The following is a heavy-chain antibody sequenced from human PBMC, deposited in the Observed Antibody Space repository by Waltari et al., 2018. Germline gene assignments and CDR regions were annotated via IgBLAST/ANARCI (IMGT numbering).Heavy chain of an antibody. Sequence: EVQLVESGGGLVQPGGSLRLSCAASGFTFSDHYMDWVRQAPGKGLEWVGRTRNKANSYTTEYAASVKGRFTISRDDSKNSLYLQMNSLKTEDTAVYYCARDSGSAVLWGQRTLVIVSS. V-gene: IGHV3-72*01. J-gene: IGHJ4*02. CDR1: GFTFSDHY. CDR2: TRNKANSYTT. CDR3: ARDSGSAVL.